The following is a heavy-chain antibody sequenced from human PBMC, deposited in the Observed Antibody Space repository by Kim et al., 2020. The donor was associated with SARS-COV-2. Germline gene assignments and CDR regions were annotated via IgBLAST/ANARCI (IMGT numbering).Heavy chain of an antibody. CDR1: GFTFSSYS. Sequence: GGSLRLSCAASGFTFSSYSMNWVRQAPGKGLECVSSISSSSSYIYYADSVKGRFTISRDNAKNSLYLQMNSLRAEDTAVYYCARTHNMVQGVNFDYWGQGTLVTVSS. D-gene: IGHD3-10*01. V-gene: IGHV3-21*01. J-gene: IGHJ4*02. CDR3: ARTHNMVQGVNFDY. CDR2: ISSSSSYI.